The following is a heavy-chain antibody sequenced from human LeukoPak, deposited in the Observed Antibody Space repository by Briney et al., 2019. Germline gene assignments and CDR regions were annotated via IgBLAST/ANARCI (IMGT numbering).Heavy chain of an antibody. CDR2: IYFSGGT. D-gene: IGHD3-3*01. J-gene: IGHJ3*02. CDR3: ARIGVAGSSFDAFDI. Sequence: SETLSLTCTVSGGSISSYYWSWIRQPPGKGLEWIGYIYFSGGTNYNPSLKSRVTISIDTSKNQFSLNLSSVTAADTAVYYCARIGVAGSSFDAFDIWGQGTMVTVSS. CDR1: GGSISSYY. V-gene: IGHV4-59*12.